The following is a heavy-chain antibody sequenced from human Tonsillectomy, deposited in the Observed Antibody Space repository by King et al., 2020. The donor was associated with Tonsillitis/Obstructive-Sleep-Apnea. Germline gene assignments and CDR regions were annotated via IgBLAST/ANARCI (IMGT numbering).Heavy chain of an antibody. D-gene: IGHD6-19*01. CDR3: ARDGCIALADYYFDY. J-gene: IGHJ4*02. CDR1: GFTFKNYW. V-gene: IGHV3-7*03. CDR2: IKQDGSEK. Sequence: VQLVESGGGLGQGGGSLRLSCAASGFTFKNYWMSWVRQAPGKGLEWVANIKQDGSEKYFVDSVKGGFTISRDNAKNSLYLQMNSLRAEDTAVYYCARDGCIALADYYFDYWGQGTLVTVSS.